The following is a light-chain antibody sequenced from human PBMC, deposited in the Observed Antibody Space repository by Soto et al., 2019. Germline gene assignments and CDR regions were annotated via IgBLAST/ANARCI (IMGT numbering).Light chain of an antibody. V-gene: IGKV3-20*01. J-gene: IGKJ1*01. CDR2: VAS. CDR1: ENVNSNV. Sequence: TQSPDTLSVSPRDKHTGSGTASENVNSNVAWWYQQKPGQAPRLLIYVASSRATGIPDRFSGSGSGTDFTLTISRLEPEDFAVYYCQQYHGSPRTFGQGTKVDI. CDR3: QQYHGSPRT.